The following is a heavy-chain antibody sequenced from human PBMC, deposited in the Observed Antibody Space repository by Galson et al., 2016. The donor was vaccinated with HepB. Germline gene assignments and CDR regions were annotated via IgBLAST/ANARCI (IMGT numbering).Heavy chain of an antibody. J-gene: IGHJ4*02. D-gene: IGHD3-9*01. CDR2: IVAGNGDT. CDR3: AAATYYDILTTYYVEDY. V-gene: IGHV1-58*01. CDR1: GFIFKNAA. Sequence: QSGAEVKKPGESLRISCKASGFIFKNAAVQWVRQAPGQGLEWIGWIVAGNGDTNYAQKFQERATFTRDMSTRTAYIELTSLRSDDTAVYYCAAATYYDILTTYYVEDYWGQGTLVTVSS.